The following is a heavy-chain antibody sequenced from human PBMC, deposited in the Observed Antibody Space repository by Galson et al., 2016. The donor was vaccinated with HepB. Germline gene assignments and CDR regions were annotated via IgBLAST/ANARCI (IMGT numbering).Heavy chain of an antibody. V-gene: IGHV3-15*01. CDR1: GLTFSQAW. CDR2: IKSKSDGGTT. Sequence: SLRLSCAASGLTFSQAWVSWVRQAPGKGLEWVGRIKSKSDGGTTDYAAPVKGRFTISIDDSKNMLFLQMTSLKIEDTAVYYCTTDRQRTDRGLDYWDQGTLVTVSS. J-gene: IGHJ4*02. CDR3: TTDRQRTDRGLDY. D-gene: IGHD3/OR15-3a*01.